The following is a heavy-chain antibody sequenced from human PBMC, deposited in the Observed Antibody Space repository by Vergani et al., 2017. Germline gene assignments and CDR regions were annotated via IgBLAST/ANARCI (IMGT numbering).Heavy chain of an antibody. J-gene: IGHJ5*02. CDR2: IYTSGST. V-gene: IGHV4-61*02. Sequence: QVQLQESGPGLVKPSQTLSLTCTVSGGSISSGSYYWSWIRQPAGKGLEWIGRIYTSGSTNYNPSLKSRVTISVDTSKNQFSLKLSSVTAADTAVYYCAGLVVPAAMLNWFDPWGQGTLVTVSS. D-gene: IGHD2-2*01. CDR1: GGSISSGSYY. CDR3: AGLVVPAAMLNWFDP.